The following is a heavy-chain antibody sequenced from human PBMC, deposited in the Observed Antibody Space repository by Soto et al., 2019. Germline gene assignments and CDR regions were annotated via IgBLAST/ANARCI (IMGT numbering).Heavy chain of an antibody. Sequence: LRLSCATSGFNFNNYAMSWVRQAPGERLEWVSFISSSGGTTYYADSVKGRFTISRDNSKKTLYLQMSSLRADDSAVYFCARGSKDSYPGSRIFGFWGRGTLVTVSS. J-gene: IGHJ4*02. CDR2: ISSSGGTT. CDR3: ARGSKDSYPGSRIFGF. D-gene: IGHD3-10*01. CDR1: GFNFNNYA. V-gene: IGHV3-23*01.